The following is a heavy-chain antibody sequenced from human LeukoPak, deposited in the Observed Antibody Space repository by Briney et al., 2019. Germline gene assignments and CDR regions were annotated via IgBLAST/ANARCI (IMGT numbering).Heavy chain of an antibody. CDR1: GGSISSSSYY. CDR2: IYYSGST. D-gene: IGHD3-10*01. CDR3: ARRVVLLWFGELLGGAFDI. J-gene: IGHJ3*02. Sequence: SETLSLTCTVSGGSISSSSYYWGWIRQPPGKGLEWIGSIYYSGSTYYNPSLKSRVTISVDTSKNQFSLKLSSVTVADTAVYYCARRVVLLWFGELLGGAFDIWGQGTMVTVSS. V-gene: IGHV4-39*01.